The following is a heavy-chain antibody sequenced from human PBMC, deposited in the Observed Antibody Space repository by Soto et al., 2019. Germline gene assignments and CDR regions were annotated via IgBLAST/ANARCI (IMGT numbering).Heavy chain of an antibody. CDR2: ISYDGTIT. V-gene: IGHV3-30-3*01. CDR1: GFTISNYG. CDR3: ATTRVGPCSSSICFSGIFDGMDV. Sequence: GGSLRLSCAASGFTISNYGMHWVRQAPGKGLEWVAVISYDGTITYYADSVKGRFTISRDNSKNTLYLQMNSLRTEDTAVYYCATTRVGPCSSSICFSGIFDGMDVWGQGTTVTAS. D-gene: IGHD2-2*01. J-gene: IGHJ6*02.